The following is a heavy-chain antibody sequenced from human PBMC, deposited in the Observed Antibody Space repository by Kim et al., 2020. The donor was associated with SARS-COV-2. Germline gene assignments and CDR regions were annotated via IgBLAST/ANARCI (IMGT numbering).Heavy chain of an antibody. V-gene: IGHV4-34*01. J-gene: IGHJ5*02. CDR3: ARGRYCSGGSCYTRGSWFDP. Sequence: RVTISVDTSKNQFSLKLSSVTAADTAVYYCARGRYCSGGSCYTRGSWFDPWGQGTLVTVSS. D-gene: IGHD2-15*01.